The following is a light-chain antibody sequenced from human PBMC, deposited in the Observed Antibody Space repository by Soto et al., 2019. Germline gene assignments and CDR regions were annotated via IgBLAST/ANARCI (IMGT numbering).Light chain of an antibody. V-gene: IGKV1-5*01. Sequence: DIQMTQSPSTLSASVGDRVTITCRASQSIRNWLAWYQQKPGKAPKVLIYDVSSLESGVPSRFSDNRSGTEFTLTISSLQPDDFASYYCQQYNTIPLTFGGGTKVDIK. CDR2: DVS. CDR3: QQYNTIPLT. J-gene: IGKJ4*01. CDR1: QSIRNW.